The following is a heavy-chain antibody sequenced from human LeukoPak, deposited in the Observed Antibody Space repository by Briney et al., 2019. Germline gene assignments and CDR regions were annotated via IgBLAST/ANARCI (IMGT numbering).Heavy chain of an antibody. CDR2: IIPILGIA. CDR1: GYTFTSYG. J-gene: IGHJ4*02. V-gene: IGHV1-69*04. Sequence: GASVKVSCKASGYTFTSYGISWVRQAPGQGLEWMGRIIPILGIANYAQKFQGRVTITADKSTSTAYMELSSLRSEDTAVYYCASTPRYYDSSGPYYFDYWGQGTLVTVSS. CDR3: ASTPRYYDSSGPYYFDY. D-gene: IGHD3-22*01.